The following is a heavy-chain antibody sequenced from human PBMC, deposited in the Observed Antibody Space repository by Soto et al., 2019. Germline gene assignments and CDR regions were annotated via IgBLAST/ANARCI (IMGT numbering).Heavy chain of an antibody. CDR1: GGSISSSSYY. D-gene: IGHD6-6*01. CDR2: IYYSGST. V-gene: IGHV4-39*07. J-gene: IGHJ5*02. Sequence: PSETLSLTCTVSGGSISSSSYYWGWIRQPPGKGLEWIGSIYYSGSTYYNPSLKSRVTISVDTSKNQFSLKLSSVTAADTAVYYCARMRIAARRSMAIDWFDPWGQGTLVTVSS. CDR3: ARMRIAARRSMAIDWFDP.